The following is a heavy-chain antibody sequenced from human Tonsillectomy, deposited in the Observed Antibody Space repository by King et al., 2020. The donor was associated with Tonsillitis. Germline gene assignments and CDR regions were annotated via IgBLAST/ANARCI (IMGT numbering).Heavy chain of an antibody. D-gene: IGHD6-13*01. CDR1: GFTFSGSA. J-gene: IGHJ4*02. V-gene: IGHV3-73*01. CDR3: TRRSTSGSSWEDY. Sequence: EVQLQESGGGLVQPGGSLKLSCAASGFTFSGSAIHWFRQASGKGLEWVGHIRSKVNNYATEYAASVKGRFTISRDDAKNTAYLQMNSLKTEDTAMYFCTRRSTSGSSWEDYWGQGTLVTVSS. CDR2: IRSKVNNYAT.